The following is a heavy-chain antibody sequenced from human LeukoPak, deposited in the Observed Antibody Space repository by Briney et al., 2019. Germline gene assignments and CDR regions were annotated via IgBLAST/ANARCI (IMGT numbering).Heavy chain of an antibody. D-gene: IGHD3-22*01. J-gene: IGHJ4*02. V-gene: IGHV3-9*01. CDR1: GFTFDDYA. CDR3: AKVGHYYDRSGYYLHYFDY. CDR2: ISWNSGSI. Sequence: SLRLSCAASGFTFDDYAMHWVRQAPGKGLEWVSGISWNSGSIGYADSVKGRFTISRDNAKNSLYLQMNSLRAEDTALYYCAKVGHYYDRSGYYLHYFDYWGQGTLVTVSS.